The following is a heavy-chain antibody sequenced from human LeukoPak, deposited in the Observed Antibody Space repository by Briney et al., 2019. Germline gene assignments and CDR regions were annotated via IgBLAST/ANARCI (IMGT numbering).Heavy chain of an antibody. V-gene: IGHV5-51*01. J-gene: IGHJ6*03. CDR3: ARHPPRIKRPYYDYYMDV. Sequence: GESLQISSYGSGYSFTSYWIGWVRQKPGKGLEWMGTIYTGDSDTRYSPYFQGQVTISSDKSISTAYLQWSSLKAADTAMYYCARHPPRIKRPYYDYYMDVWGKGTTVTVSS. CDR2: IYTGDSDT. D-gene: IGHD2/OR15-2a*01. CDR1: GYSFTSYW.